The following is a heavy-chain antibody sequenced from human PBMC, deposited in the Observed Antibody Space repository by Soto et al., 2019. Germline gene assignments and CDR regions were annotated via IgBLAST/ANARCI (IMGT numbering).Heavy chain of an antibody. V-gene: IGHV1-46*03. D-gene: IGHD3-10*01. CDR3: ASTKWFGESRGWFDP. Sequence: ASVKVSCKASGYTFTSYYMHWVRQAPGQGLEWMGIINPSGGSTSYAQKFQGRVTMTRDTSTSTVYMELSSLRSEDTAVYYCASTKWFGESRGWFDPWGQGTLVTVSS. CDR1: GYTFTSYY. CDR2: INPSGGST. J-gene: IGHJ5*02.